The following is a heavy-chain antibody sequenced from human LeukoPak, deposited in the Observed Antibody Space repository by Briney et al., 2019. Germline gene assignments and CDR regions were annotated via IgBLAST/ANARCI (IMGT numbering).Heavy chain of an antibody. CDR3: ARNKGVYGDYKYYYGMDV. CDR2: IIPILTTT. J-gene: IGHJ6*02. D-gene: IGHD4-17*01. V-gene: IGHV1-69*10. Sequence: SVRVSCKASGGSFSSYAVNWVRQAPGQGLEWMGDIIPILTTTNYAQNFQDRVTLTADKSTSTAYMELRSLTSEDTAVYYCARNKGVYGDYKYYYGMDVWGQGATVTVSS. CDR1: GGSFSSYA.